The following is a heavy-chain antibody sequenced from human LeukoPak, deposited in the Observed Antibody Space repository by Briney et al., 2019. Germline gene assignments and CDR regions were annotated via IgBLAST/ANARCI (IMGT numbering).Heavy chain of an antibody. CDR1: GGSFSGYY. CDR2: INHSGST. J-gene: IGHJ6*03. Sequence: KPSETLSLTCAVYGGSFSGYYWSWIRQPPGKGLEWIGEINHSGSTNYHPSLKSRVTKSVDTSKNQFSLKLSSVTAADTAVYYCASTTVGATTNYYYYYMDVWGKGTTVTISS. D-gene: IGHD1-26*01. V-gene: IGHV4-34*01. CDR3: ASTTVGATTNYYYYYMDV.